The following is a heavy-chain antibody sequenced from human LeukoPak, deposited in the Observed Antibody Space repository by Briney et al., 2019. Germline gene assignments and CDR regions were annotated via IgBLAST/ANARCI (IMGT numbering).Heavy chain of an antibody. D-gene: IGHD2-2*01. CDR3: ARARCSSTSCPGPFDY. CDR1: GGSISSYY. V-gene: IGHV4-59*01. CDR2: IYYSGST. J-gene: IGHJ4*02. Sequence: NPSETLSLTCTVSGGSISSYYWSWIRQPPGKGLEWIGYIYYSGSTNYNPSLKSRVTISVDTSKNQFSLKLSSVTAADTAVYYCARARCSSTSCPGPFDYWGQGTLVTVSS.